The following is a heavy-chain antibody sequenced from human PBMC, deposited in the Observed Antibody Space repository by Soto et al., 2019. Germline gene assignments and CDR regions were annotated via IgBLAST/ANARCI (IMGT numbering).Heavy chain of an antibody. CDR1: GSSQIGDY. J-gene: IGHJ5*02. CDR2: INYSGSS. CDR3: PMTSVRRAWFDP. D-gene: IGHD3-10*01. V-gene: IGHV4-34*01. Sequence: GSSQIGDYWSWIRQPPGTGLEWIGEINYSGSSKYNPSLTSRVTISVDTSKNQLSLRLSTVTAADTAVYYCPMTSVRRAWFDPWGQGTLVTVSP.